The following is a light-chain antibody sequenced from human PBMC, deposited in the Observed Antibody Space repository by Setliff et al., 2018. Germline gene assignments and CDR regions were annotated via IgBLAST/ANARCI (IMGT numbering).Light chain of an antibody. CDR3: VAWDDSLSGVV. CDR2: RNN. Sequence: QSALAQPPSASGTPGQRVTISCSGSSSNIGSNYVYWYQQLPGTAPKLLIYRNNQRPSGVPDRFSGSKSGTSASLAISGLRSEDEADYYCVAWDDSLSGVVFGGGTK. CDR1: SSNIGSNY. V-gene: IGLV1-47*01. J-gene: IGLJ2*01.